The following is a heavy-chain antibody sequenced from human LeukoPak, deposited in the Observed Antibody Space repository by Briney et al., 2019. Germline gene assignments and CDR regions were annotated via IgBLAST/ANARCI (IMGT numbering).Heavy chain of an antibody. V-gene: IGHV4-34*01. J-gene: IGHJ4*02. CDR1: GGSFSGYY. CDR2: INHRGVT. D-gene: IGHD3-10*01. Sequence: PSETLSLTCAVYGGSFSGYYCWIRQPPGKGLEWIGKINHRGVTNYSPSLKSRVTISVDMSKNQFSLKLTSVAAADTAVYYCASGPGTSMVRGVSPKYWGQGTLVTVSS. CDR3: ASGPGTSMVRGVSPKY.